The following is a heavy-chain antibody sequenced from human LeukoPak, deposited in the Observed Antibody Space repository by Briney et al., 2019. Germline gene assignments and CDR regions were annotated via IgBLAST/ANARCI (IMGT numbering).Heavy chain of an antibody. CDR2: IRYDGSNK. CDR3: AKDLYSSAWYPYGNFDY. D-gene: IGHD6-19*01. J-gene: IGHJ4*02. V-gene: IGHV3-30*02. Sequence: GGSLRLSCEASGFTFSNYGMYWVRQAPGKGLEWVAFIRYDGSNKYYPDSVKGRFPVSRDNSKNTLYLQMNSLTPEDTALYFCAKDLYSSAWYPYGNFDYWGQGALVTVSS. CDR1: GFTFSNYG.